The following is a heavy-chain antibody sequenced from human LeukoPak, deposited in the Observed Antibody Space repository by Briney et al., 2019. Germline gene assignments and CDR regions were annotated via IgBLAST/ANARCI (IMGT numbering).Heavy chain of an antibody. CDR2: ISSSGSTI. CDR1: AFTFSSYE. J-gene: IGHJ4*02. CDR3: ARGAEYYYDSSGYYYRWGFDY. V-gene: IGHV3-48*03. D-gene: IGHD3-22*01. Sequence: HPGGSLRLSCAASAFTFSSYEMNWVRQAPWKGLEWVSFISSSGSTIYYADSVKGRFTISRDNAKNSLYLQMNSLRAEETAVYYCARGAEYYYDSSGYYYRWGFDYWGQGTLVTVSS.